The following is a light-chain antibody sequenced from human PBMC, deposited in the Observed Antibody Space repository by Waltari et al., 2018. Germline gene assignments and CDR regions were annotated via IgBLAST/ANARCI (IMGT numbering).Light chain of an antibody. Sequence: DIVMIQSPDSLAVSLGERATINCKSSQSVLYSFNNNNYLAWYQQKPGQSPKLLIYWASTRESGVPDRFSGSGSGTDFTLTISSLQAEDVAIYYCLQYYSTPPGTFGQGTKVEIK. CDR3: LQYYSTPPGT. J-gene: IGKJ1*01. CDR1: QSVLYSFNNNNY. V-gene: IGKV4-1*01. CDR2: WAS.